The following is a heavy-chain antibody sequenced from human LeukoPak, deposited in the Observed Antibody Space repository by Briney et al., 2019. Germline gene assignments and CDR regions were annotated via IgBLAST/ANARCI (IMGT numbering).Heavy chain of an antibody. CDR3: ARRVADRFDY. CDR1: GGTFSSYA. J-gene: IGHJ4*02. D-gene: IGHD6-19*01. Sequence: GASVKVSCKASGGTFSSYAISWVRQAPGQGLEWMGGIIPIFGTANYAQKFQGRVTITADESTSTAYMELSSLTSEDTAIYYCARRVADRFDYWGQGTLVTVS. CDR2: IIPIFGTA. V-gene: IGHV1-69*13.